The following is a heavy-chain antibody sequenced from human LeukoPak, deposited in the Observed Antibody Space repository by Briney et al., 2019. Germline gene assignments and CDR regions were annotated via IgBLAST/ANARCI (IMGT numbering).Heavy chain of an antibody. CDR2: INPSGGST. Sequence: GASVKVSCKASGYTFTSYYMHWVRQAPGQGLEWMGIINPSGGSTSYAHKFQGRVTLTRDTSTSTVYMELSSLRSEDTAMYYCARVGHYYDSSGYHGPFDYWGQGTLVTVSS. CDR1: GYTFTSYY. CDR3: ARVGHYYDSSGYHGPFDY. V-gene: IGHV1-46*01. D-gene: IGHD3-22*01. J-gene: IGHJ4*02.